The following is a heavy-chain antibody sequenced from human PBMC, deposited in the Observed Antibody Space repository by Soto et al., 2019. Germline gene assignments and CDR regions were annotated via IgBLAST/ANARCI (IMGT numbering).Heavy chain of an antibody. CDR3: ARVIAAAVDFDY. CDR2: ISAYNGNT. V-gene: IGHV1-18*01. Sequence: QVQLVQSGAEVKKPGASVKVSCKASGYTFTSYGIRWVRQAPGQGLELMGWISAYNGNTNYVQKLQGRVTMTTDPSTSNAYMELRSLRSDDTAVYYCARVIAAAVDFDYWGQGTLVTVSS. J-gene: IGHJ4*02. D-gene: IGHD6-13*01. CDR1: GYTFTSYG.